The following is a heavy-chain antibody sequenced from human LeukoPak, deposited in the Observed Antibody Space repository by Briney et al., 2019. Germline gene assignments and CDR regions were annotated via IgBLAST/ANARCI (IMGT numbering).Heavy chain of an antibody. V-gene: IGHV3-21*01. D-gene: IGHD3-10*01. CDR2: ISSSSSYI. CDR3: ARSSLLWFGELFSGYSY. CDR1: GFTFSSYS. Sequence: GGSLRLSCAASGFTFSSYSMNWVCQAPGKGLEWVSSISSSSSYIYYADSVKGRFTISRDNAKNSLYLQMNSLRAEDTAVYYCARSSLLWFGELFSGYSYWGQGTLVTVSS. J-gene: IGHJ4*02.